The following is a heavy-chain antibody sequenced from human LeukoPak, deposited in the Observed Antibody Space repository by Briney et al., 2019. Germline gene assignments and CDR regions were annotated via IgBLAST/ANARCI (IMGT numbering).Heavy chain of an antibody. V-gene: IGHV3-23*01. CDR3: AKDYAVGSIDY. J-gene: IGHJ4*02. D-gene: IGHD3-16*01. CDR1: GFTFSSYW. CDR2: ISRSGEST. Sequence: GGSLRLSCAASGFTFSSYWMHWVRQAPGKGLEWVSSISRSGESTFYADSVRGRFTISRDNSKNTVSLQMESLRAEDTALYYCAKDYAVGSIDYWGQGTLVTVSS.